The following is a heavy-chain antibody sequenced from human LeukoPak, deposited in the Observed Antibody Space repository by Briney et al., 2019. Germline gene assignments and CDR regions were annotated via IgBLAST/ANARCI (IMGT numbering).Heavy chain of an antibody. CDR3: ARGLNWFDP. Sequence: SETLSLTCAVYGGSFSGYYWSWIRQPPGKGLEWIGEINHSGSTNYNPSLKSRVTISVDTSKNQFSLKLSSVTAADAAVYYCARGLNWFDPWGQGTLVTVSS. J-gene: IGHJ5*02. CDR2: INHSGST. CDR1: GGSFSGYY. V-gene: IGHV4-34*01.